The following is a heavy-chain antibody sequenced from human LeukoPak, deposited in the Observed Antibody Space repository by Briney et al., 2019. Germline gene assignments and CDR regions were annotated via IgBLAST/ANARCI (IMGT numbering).Heavy chain of an antibody. CDR3: ARDYSYGLDY. V-gene: IGHV3-74*01. CDR2: INSDGAST. CDR1: GFTFSNSW. J-gene: IGHJ4*02. Sequence: GGSLRLSCAASGFTFSNSWMHWVRQVPGKGLVWVSHINSDGASTTYADSVRGRFTISRDNAKNTVYLQMNSLRAEDMAVYYCARDYSYGLDYWGQGTLVAVSS. D-gene: IGHD3-16*02.